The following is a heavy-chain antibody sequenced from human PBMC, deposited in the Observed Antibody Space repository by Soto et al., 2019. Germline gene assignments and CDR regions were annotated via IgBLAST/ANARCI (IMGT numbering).Heavy chain of an antibody. Sequence: GPPVKVSCKASGYTFTGHYIHWVRQAPGQGPEWMGEIGPASGDTRYAQKFQGRVTMTRDTSITTVYMELNNLSPDDTAVYYCGRGRSGQLVVFYWGQGTPVTVS. CDR3: GRGRSGQLVVFY. CDR1: GYTFTGHY. CDR2: IGPASGDT. D-gene: IGHD3-10*01. J-gene: IGHJ4*02. V-gene: IGHV1-2*02.